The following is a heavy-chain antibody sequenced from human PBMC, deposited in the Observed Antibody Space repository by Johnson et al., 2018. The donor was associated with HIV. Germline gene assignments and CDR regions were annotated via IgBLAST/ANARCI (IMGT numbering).Heavy chain of an antibody. CDR1: GFTFSDYY. V-gene: IGHV3-11*01. D-gene: IGHD6-6*01. CDR2: ISSSGNTI. Sequence: QVQLVESGGGVVQPGGSLRLSCAASGFTFSDYYMSWIRQAPGKGLEWVSYISSSGNTIFYADSVKGRFTISRDNSKNTMFLQLSGLRPEDTAVYYCAKTKDSSSGFFAFDIWGQGTMVTVSS. J-gene: IGHJ3*02. CDR3: AKTKDSSSGFFAFDI.